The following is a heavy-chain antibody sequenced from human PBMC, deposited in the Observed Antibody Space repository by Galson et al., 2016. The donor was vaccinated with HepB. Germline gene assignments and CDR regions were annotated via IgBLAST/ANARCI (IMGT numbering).Heavy chain of an antibody. D-gene: IGHD4-17*01. CDR3: PRDPGDYVPYWYFDL. V-gene: IGHV3-23*01. J-gene: IGHJ2*01. CDR2: VSGSGGTT. CDR1: GFTFNNYA. Sequence: SLRLSCAASGFTFNNYAMTWVRQAPGKGLEWVSSVSGSGGTTYYADSVKGRFTISRDNSKNTLYLQMNSLRAEDTAVYYCPRDPGDYVPYWYFDLWGRGTLVTVSS.